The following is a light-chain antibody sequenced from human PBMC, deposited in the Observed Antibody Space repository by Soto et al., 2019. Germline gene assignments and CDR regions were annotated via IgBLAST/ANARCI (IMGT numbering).Light chain of an antibody. CDR1: QSVSSN. J-gene: IGKJ5*01. CDR2: DVS. Sequence: EIFMTQSPAPPSVSHWERATPSWRASQSVSSNLAWYQQKPGQPPRLLIYDVSNRATGIPARFSGSGSGTDFTLTITSLEPEDFAVYFCHQRYNWPRVTFGQGTRLEIK. V-gene: IGKV3-11*01. CDR3: HQRYNWPRVT.